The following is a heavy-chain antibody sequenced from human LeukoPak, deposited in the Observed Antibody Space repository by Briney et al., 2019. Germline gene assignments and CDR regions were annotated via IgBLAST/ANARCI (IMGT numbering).Heavy chain of an antibody. CDR1: GFTFSDYY. D-gene: IGHD6-13*01. Sequence: SGGSLRLSCAASGFTFSDYYMSWIRQAPGKGLEWVSYISSSGSTIYYADSVKGRFTISRDNAKNSLYLQMNSLRAEDTAVYYCAKSPRLAAAGTGGRYFDYWGQGTLVTVSS. CDR3: AKSPRLAAAGTGGRYFDY. V-gene: IGHV3-11*01. CDR2: ISSSGSTI. J-gene: IGHJ4*02.